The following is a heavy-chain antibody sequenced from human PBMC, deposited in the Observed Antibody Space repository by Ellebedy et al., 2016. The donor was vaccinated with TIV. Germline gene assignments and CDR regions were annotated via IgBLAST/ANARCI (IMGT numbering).Heavy chain of an antibody. J-gene: IGHJ5*02. D-gene: IGHD3-16*01. CDR3: AKDDDVSARIRFDP. CDR2: ITGTGGGDNT. V-gene: IGHV3-23*01. Sequence: PGGSLRLSCAASGFTFSTFAMSWVRQAPGKELEWVSTITGTGGGDNTYYADSVSGRFTISRDDSKNTLYLQMNSLRAEDTAVYYCAKDDDVSARIRFDPWGQGTLVTVSS. CDR1: GFTFSTFA.